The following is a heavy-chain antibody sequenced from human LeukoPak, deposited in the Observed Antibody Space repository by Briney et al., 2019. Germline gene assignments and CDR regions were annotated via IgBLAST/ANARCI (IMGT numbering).Heavy chain of an antibody. J-gene: IGHJ6*02. Sequence: SVKVSCKASGGTFSSYAIRWVRQAPGQGLEWMGRIIPILGIANYAQKFQGRVTITADKSTSTAYMELSSLRSEDTAVYYCARLRFLEWLFYYGMDVWGQGTTVTVSS. CDR3: ARLRFLEWLFYYGMDV. D-gene: IGHD3-3*01. V-gene: IGHV1-69*04. CDR2: IIPILGIA. CDR1: GGTFSSYA.